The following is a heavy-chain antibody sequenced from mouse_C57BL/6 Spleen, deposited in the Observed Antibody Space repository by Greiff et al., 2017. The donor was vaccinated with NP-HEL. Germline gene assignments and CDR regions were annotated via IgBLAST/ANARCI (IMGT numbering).Heavy chain of an antibody. J-gene: IGHJ4*01. D-gene: IGHD2-4*01. CDR2: IWSDGST. CDR1: GFSLTSYG. V-gene: IGHV2-6*03. Sequence: VQGVESGPGLVAPSQSLSISCTVSGFSLTSYGVHWVRQPPGKGLEWLVVIWSDGSTTYNSALKSRLSISKDNSKSQVFLKMNSLQTDDTAMYYSARRGDYDNYYAMDYWGQGTSVTVSS. CDR3: ARRGDYDNYYAMDY.